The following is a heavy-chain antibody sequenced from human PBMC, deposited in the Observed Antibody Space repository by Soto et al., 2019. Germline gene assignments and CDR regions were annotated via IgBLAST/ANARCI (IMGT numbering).Heavy chain of an antibody. CDR1: GFTFSDYY. Sequence: QVHLVESGGGLVKPGGSLRLSCAASGFTFSDYYMSWIRQAPGKGLEWVSYISSSSVYTNYPDSVKGRFTISRDNAKNSLYLQMNSLRAADTAVYYCARGDSGSYSDFAYWGKGTLVTVSS. J-gene: IGHJ4*02. D-gene: IGHD1-26*01. V-gene: IGHV3-11*06. CDR3: ARGDSGSYSDFAY. CDR2: ISSSSVYT.